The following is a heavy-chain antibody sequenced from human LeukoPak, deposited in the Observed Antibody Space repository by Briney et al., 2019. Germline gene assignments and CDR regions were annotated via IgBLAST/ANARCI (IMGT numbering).Heavy chain of an antibody. CDR1: VFLVTSNH. J-gene: IGHJ3*02. CDR3: ARGIGNDAFDI. V-gene: IGHV3-53*01. CDR2: IYSGGST. Sequence: PGGSVKLSCAASVFLVTSNHMSWVRQAPGKGLEWVSVIYSGGSTYYAASVKGRFTISRDNSKNTLYLQMNSLRAEDTAVYYCARGIGNDAFDIWGQGTMVTVSS. D-gene: IGHD3-10*01.